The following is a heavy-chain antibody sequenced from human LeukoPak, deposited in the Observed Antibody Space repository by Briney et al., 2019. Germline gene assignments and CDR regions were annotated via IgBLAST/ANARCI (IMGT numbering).Heavy chain of an antibody. D-gene: IGHD4-23*01. CDR2: IYGGGNT. Sequence: GGSLRLSCAASGFTFDDYGMSWVRQAPGKGLEWVSTIYGGGNTYYADSAKGRFTISRDNSKNMLFLQMNSLRAEDTAVYYCARDPDYGGNVWFDPWGQGTLVTVSS. CDR1: GFTFDDYG. J-gene: IGHJ5*02. V-gene: IGHV3-66*01. CDR3: ARDPDYGGNVWFDP.